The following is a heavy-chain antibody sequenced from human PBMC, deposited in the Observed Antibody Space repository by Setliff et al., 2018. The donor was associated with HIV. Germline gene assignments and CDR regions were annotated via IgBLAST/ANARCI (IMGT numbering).Heavy chain of an antibody. Sequence: SETLSLTCTVSGGSISNYYWTWIRQPPGKGLEWIASIQYSDSSHYNPSLQSRVTISLDTSTKQFSLYLRFVNETDTAVYYCGRSVFGGVIAAGRGYYFYMDVWGKGTTVAVSS. CDR1: GGSISNYY. J-gene: IGHJ6*03. V-gene: IGHV4-59*01. CDR3: GRSVFGGVIAAGRGYYFYMDV. D-gene: IGHD3-16*02. CDR2: IQYSDSS.